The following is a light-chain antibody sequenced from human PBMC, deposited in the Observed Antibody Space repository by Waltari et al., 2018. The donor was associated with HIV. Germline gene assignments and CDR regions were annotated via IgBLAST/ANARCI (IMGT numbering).Light chain of an antibody. CDR1: QSFSSD. Sequence: EIVMTQSPATLSVSPGERATLSCRASQSFSSDLAWYQHKPGQAPRLLIYGVSTRATGIPARFSGSGSGTEFTLTISSLEPEDFAVYYCQQRSNWPIFTFGPGTKVDIK. CDR2: GVS. V-gene: IGKV3-15*01. CDR3: QQRSNWPIFT. J-gene: IGKJ3*01.